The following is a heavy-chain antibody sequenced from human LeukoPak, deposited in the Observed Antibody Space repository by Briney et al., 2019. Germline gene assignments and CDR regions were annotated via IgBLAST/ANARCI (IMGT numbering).Heavy chain of an antibody. CDR3: AKSRSGSANWALQIFDN. CDR2: ISGSGGSA. CDR1: GFTFNNYA. Sequence: GGSLRLSCAASGFTFNNYAMNWVRQAPGKGLEWVSVISGSGGSAYYADSVKGRFTISRDNSKNTVYLQMNSLRAEDTAVYFCAKSRSGSANWALQIFDNWGQGTLVTVSS. V-gene: IGHV3-23*01. D-gene: IGHD1-1*01. J-gene: IGHJ4*02.